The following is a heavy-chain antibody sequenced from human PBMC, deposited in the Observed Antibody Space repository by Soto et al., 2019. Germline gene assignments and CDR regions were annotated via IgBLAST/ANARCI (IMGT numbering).Heavy chain of an antibody. CDR2: INPSGGST. J-gene: IGHJ1*01. V-gene: IGHV1-46*03. D-gene: IGHD6-19*01. CDR1: GYTFTSYY. CDR3: ALPAVAGFFAEYFQH. Sequence: ASVKVSCKASGYTFTSYYMHWVRQAPGQGLEWMGIINPSGGSTSYAQKFQGRVTMTRDTSTSTVYMELSSLRSEDTAVYYCALPAVAGFFAEYFQHWGQGTLVTVSS.